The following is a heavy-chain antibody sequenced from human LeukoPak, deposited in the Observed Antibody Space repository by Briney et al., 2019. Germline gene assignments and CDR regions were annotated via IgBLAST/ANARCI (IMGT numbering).Heavy chain of an antibody. CDR2: INHSGST. CDR1: GGSFSGYY. V-gene: IGHV4-34*01. CDR3: ARGPSYYDNWFDP. J-gene: IGHJ5*02. Sequence: SETLSLTCAVYGGSFSGYYWSWIRQPPGKGLEWIGEINHSGSTNYNPSLKSRVTISVDTSKNQFSLKLSSVTAADTAVYYCARGPSYYDNWFDPWGQGTLVTVSS. D-gene: IGHD3-10*01.